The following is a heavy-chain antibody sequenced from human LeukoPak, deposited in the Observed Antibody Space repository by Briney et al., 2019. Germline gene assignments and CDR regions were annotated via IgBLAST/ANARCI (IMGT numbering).Heavy chain of an antibody. CDR2: ITYDGSNK. D-gene: IGHD2-15*01. CDR3: ASLGYCSGGSCYSAFDI. J-gene: IGHJ3*02. Sequence: GRSLRLSCAGSGFTFITYAMHWVRQAPGKGLEWVAVITYDGSNKYYADSVKGRFTISRDNSKNTLYLQMNSLRAEDTAVYYCASLGYCSGGSCYSAFDIWGQGTMVTVSS. V-gene: IGHV3-30*14. CDR1: GFTFITYA.